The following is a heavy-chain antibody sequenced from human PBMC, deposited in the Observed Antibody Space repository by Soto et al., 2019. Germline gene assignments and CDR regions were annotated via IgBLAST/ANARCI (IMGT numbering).Heavy chain of an antibody. Sequence: LRLSCAATGFTFSSYAMSWVRQAPGKGLEWVSGIGGSGGDTYYADSVKGRFTVSRDNAENTLYLQLNSLRVEDTAIYYCAGRSWRGRADYWGQGILVTVSS. CDR1: GFTFSSYA. CDR2: IGGSGGDT. J-gene: IGHJ4*02. CDR3: AGRSWRGRADY. V-gene: IGHV3-23*01. D-gene: IGHD3-10*01.